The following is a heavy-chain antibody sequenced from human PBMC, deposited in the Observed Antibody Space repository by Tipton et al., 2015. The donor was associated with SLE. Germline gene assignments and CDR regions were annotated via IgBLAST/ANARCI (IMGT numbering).Heavy chain of an antibody. CDR1: GFTFSSYW. CDR2: IKQDGSEK. D-gene: IGHD4-17*01. J-gene: IGHJ6*02. Sequence: SLRLSCAASGFTFSSYWMSWVRQAPGKGLEWVANIKQDGSEKYYVDSVKGRFTISRDNAKNSLYLQMNSLRAEGTAVYYCARASVTTWDYYGMDVWGQGTTVTVSS. V-gene: IGHV3-7*01. CDR3: ARASVTTWDYYGMDV.